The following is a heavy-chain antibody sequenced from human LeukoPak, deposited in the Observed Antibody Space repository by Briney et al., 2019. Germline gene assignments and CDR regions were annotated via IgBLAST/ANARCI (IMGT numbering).Heavy chain of an antibody. CDR2: ISGRSSTI. CDR3: ARDRLTSGSYFFDY. Sequence: SGGSLRPSCAASAFTLSDYSMNWVRQAPGKGLEWISYISGRSSTIYYADSVRGRFTISRDNAKNSMYLQMNSLRAEDTAVYYCARDRLTSGSYFFDYWGQGTLVTVSS. V-gene: IGHV3-48*01. D-gene: IGHD1-26*01. CDR1: AFTLSDYS. J-gene: IGHJ4*02.